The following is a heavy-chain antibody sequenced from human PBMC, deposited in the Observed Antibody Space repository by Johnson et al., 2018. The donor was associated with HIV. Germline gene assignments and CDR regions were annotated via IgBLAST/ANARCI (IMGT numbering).Heavy chain of an antibody. Sequence: QVQLVESGGGLVKPGGSQRLSCAASGFIFSEYSVNWVRQAPGKGLEWVSNISSSGSTIYYADSVKGRFTISRDNSKNTLYLQMNSLRVEDTAVYYCARGSRYTYDNDDAYLLHAFDIWGQGTTVTVSS. CDR2: ISSSGSTI. J-gene: IGHJ3*02. D-gene: IGHD3-22*01. CDR1: GFIFSEYS. CDR3: ARGSRYTYDNDDAYLLHAFDI. V-gene: IGHV3-11*04.